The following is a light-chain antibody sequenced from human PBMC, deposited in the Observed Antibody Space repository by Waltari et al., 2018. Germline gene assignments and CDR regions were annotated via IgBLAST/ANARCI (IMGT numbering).Light chain of an antibody. CDR2: VNSDGSH. V-gene: IGLV4-69*01. J-gene: IGLJ3*02. CDR3: QTGGHGTWV. CDR1: RGHTRKA. Sequence: QLVLTQSPSASAPLGASVKLTCTLSRGHTRKALAWLPQQPEKGPRYLMKVNSDGSHIKGDEIPIRFSGSSSGAERYLTISSLQSEDEADYYCQTGGHGTWVFGGGTKLTVL.